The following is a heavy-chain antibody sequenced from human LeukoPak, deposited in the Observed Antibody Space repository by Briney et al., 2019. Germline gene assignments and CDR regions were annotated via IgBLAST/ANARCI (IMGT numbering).Heavy chain of an antibody. CDR1: GGSISSYY. V-gene: IGHV4-39*07. D-gene: IGHD5-18*01. CDR3: ARASGYSYGLNWFDP. CDR2: IYYTGST. J-gene: IGHJ5*02. Sequence: SETLSLTCTVSGGSISSYYWGWIRQPPGKGLEWIGSIYYTGSTYYNPSLKSRVTISVDTSKNQFSLKLSSVTAADTAVYYCARASGYSYGLNWFDPWGQGTLVTVSS.